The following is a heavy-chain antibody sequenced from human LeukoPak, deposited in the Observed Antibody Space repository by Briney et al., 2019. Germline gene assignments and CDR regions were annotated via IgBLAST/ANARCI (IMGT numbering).Heavy chain of an antibody. CDR1: GFTFSSYS. D-gene: IGHD3-10*01. Sequence: GSLRLSCAASGFTFSSYSMNWVRQAPGKGLEWVSSISSSSSYIYYADSVKGRFTISRDNSKNTLYLQMNSLRAEDTAVYYCAKIIRGAPDYWGQGTLVTVSS. J-gene: IGHJ4*02. CDR3: AKIIRGAPDY. CDR2: ISSSSSYI. V-gene: IGHV3-21*04.